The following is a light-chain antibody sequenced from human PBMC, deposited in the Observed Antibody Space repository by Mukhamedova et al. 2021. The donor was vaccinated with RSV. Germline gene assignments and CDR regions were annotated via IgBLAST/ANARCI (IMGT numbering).Light chain of an antibody. J-gene: IGKJ1*01. V-gene: IGKV3-15*01. CDR2: GAS. Sequence: WDQQKPGQAPRLLIYGASTRATGIPARFSGSGSGTEFTLTISSMQSEDFAVYYCQQYNNWPPWTFGQGTKVEIK. CDR3: QQYNNWPPWT.